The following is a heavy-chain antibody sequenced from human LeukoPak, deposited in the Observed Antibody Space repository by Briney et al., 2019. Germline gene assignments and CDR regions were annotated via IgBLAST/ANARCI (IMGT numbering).Heavy chain of an antibody. D-gene: IGHD2-2*01. CDR2: ISSSSSSI. V-gene: IGHV3-48*02. J-gene: IGHJ4*02. Sequence: PGGSLRLSCAASGFSFSSNSMNWVRRAPGKGLEWVSYISSSSSSIYYADSVKGRFTISRDNAKNSLYLQMISLRDEDTALYYCARAGGYQLLFSDYWGQGTLVIVSS. CDR1: GFSFSSNS. CDR3: ARAGGYQLLFSDY.